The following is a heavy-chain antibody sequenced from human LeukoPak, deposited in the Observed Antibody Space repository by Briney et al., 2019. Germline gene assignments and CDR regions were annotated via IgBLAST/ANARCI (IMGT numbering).Heavy chain of an antibody. V-gene: IGHV3-30*01. CDR2: ISYDGSNK. J-gene: IGHJ5*02. CDR1: GFTLSSYA. Sequence: GGSLRLSCAASGFTLSSYAMHWVRQAPGKGLEWVAVISYDGSNKYYADSLKGRFTISREHPKNTPYLQMTSLRAEDTPVYYFAGPVVGYSGYDLPFATWGQGTLVTVSS. D-gene: IGHD5-12*01. CDR3: AGPVVGYSGYDLPFAT.